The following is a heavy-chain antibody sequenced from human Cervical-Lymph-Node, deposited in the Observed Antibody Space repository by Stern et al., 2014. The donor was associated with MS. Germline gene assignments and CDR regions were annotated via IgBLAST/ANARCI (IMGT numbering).Heavy chain of an antibody. J-gene: IGHJ4*02. CDR3: ARGPWTGRHGDS. V-gene: IGHV3-30*04. CDR2: ISNDGNHK. D-gene: IGHD3/OR15-3a*01. CDR1: GFTFSTFA. Sequence: QVHLVESGGGVGQPGRSLRLPCAASGFTFSTFAMHWVRQAPGKGLEWVAVISNDGNHKDYGDSVKGRFTISRDNPKKTVFLQMDSLRTEDTAVYYCARGPWTGRHGDSWGQGTLVSVSS.